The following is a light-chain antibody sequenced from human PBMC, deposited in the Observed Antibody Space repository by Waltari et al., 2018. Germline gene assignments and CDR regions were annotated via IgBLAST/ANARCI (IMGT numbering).Light chain of an antibody. CDR3: CSYAGSATWV. Sequence: QSALTQPASVSGSPGQSITISCTGTSSDVGSYNLVSWYQQHPGKAPKVMIYEGSKRPSGVSNRFSGSKAGNTASLTISWLQAEDEADYYCCSYAGSATWVFGGGTKLTVL. CDR1: SSDVGSYNL. CDR2: EGS. V-gene: IGLV2-23*01. J-gene: IGLJ2*01.